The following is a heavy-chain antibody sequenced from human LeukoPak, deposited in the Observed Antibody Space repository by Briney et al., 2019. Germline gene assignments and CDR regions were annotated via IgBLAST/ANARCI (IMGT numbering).Heavy chain of an antibody. CDR2: INPSSGNT. J-gene: IGHJ4*02. D-gene: IGHD2-15*01. CDR1: GFTFSSYS. CDR3: AKEHMAAAVYYFDY. V-gene: IGHV3-23*01. Sequence: GGSLRLSCAASGFTFSSYSMNWVRQAPGKGLEWVSSINPSSGNTYYADSVKGRFTISGDYSKNTLYLQMNSLRAEDTAVYYCAKEHMAAAVYYFDYWGQGTLVTVSS.